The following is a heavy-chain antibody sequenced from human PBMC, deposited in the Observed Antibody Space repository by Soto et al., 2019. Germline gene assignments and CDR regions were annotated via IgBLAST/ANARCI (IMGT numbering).Heavy chain of an antibody. V-gene: IGHV3-30*03. CDR3: ATGVGIAAVLDY. Sequence: QVQLVESGGGVVQPGRSLRLSCAASGFTFSSYGMHWVRQAPGKGLEWVAVISYDGSNKYYADSVKGRFPIARDNSKKAGYLQMNSLSAEDTVVYYCATGVGIAAVLDYGGQGTLVTVSS. CDR2: ISYDGSNK. D-gene: IGHD6-13*01. CDR1: GFTFSSYG. J-gene: IGHJ4*02.